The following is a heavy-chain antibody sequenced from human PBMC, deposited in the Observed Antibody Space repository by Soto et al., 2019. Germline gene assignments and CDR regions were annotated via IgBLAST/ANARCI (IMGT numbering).Heavy chain of an antibody. CDR3: ARVGVGAFFKNGRDV. Sequence: SETLSLTCTVSGGSISSYYWSWIRQPPGKGLEWIGYIYYSGSTNYNPSLKSRVTISVDTSKNQFSLKLSSVTAADTAVYYCARVGVGAFFKNGRDVWGQGTRVTVSS. CDR1: GGSISSYY. J-gene: IGHJ6*02. CDR2: IYYSGST. D-gene: IGHD2-15*01. V-gene: IGHV4-59*01.